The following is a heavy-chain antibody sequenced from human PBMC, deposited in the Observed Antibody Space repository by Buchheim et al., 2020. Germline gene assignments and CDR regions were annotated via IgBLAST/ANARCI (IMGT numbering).Heavy chain of an antibody. CDR1: GGSVSSNSFF. D-gene: IGHD5-18*01. J-gene: IGHJ4*02. CDR2: IYYSGNT. V-gene: IGHV4-61*01. CDR3: ARVHSYRLSYFEY. Sequence: QVQLQESGPGLVKPSETLSLTCSVSGGSVSSNSFFWSWIRQPPGKGLEWIGYIYYSGNTNYDPSLKSRVTISVDTSKNQFSLNLGSVTDADTAIYYCARVHSYRLSYFEYWGQR.